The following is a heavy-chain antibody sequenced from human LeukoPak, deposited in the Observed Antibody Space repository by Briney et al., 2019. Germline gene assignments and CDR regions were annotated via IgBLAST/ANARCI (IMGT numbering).Heavy chain of an antibody. D-gene: IGHD3-22*01. V-gene: IGHV3-21*01. Sequence: PGGSLRLSCAASGFTFGSYSMNWVRQAPGKGLEWVSSISSSSSYIYYADSVKGRFTISRDNAKNSLYLQMNSLRAEDTAVYYCARDGGAYYYDSSGYYNYYYYYYMDVWGKGTMVTVSS. CDR3: ARDGGAYYYDSSGYYNYYYYYYMDV. CDR2: ISSSSSYI. CDR1: GFTFGSYS. J-gene: IGHJ6*03.